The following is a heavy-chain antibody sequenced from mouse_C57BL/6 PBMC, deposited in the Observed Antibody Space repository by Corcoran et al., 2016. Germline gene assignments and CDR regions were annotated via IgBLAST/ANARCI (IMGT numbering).Heavy chain of an antibody. D-gene: IGHD1-1*01. CDR1: GFSLSTSGMG. Sequence: QVTLKESGPGILQSSQTLSLTCSFSGFSLSTSGMGVSWIRQPSGKGLEWLAHIYWDDDKRYNPSLKSRLTISKDTSRNQVFLKITSVDTADTATYYCARSLFTTVVAFYWYFDVWGTGTTVTVSS. J-gene: IGHJ1*03. V-gene: IGHV8-12*01. CDR3: ARSLFTTVVAFYWYFDV. CDR2: IYWDDDK.